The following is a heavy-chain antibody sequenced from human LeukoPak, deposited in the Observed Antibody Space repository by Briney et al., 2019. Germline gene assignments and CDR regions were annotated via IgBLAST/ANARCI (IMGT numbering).Heavy chain of an antibody. CDR3: ARVLRYFDWLKGPGYYYYMDV. Sequence: PGGSLRLSCAASGIIFSNYWMHWVRQAPGKGLEWVSYISSSGSTIYYADSVKGRFTISRDNAKNSLYLQMNSLRAEDTAVYYCARVLRYFDWLKGPGYYYYMDVWGKGTTVTISS. CDR2: ISSSGSTI. V-gene: IGHV3-48*04. D-gene: IGHD3-9*01. J-gene: IGHJ6*03. CDR1: GIIFSNYW.